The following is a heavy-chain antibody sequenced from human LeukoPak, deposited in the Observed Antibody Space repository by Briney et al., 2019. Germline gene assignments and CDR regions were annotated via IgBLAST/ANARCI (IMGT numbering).Heavy chain of an antibody. V-gene: IGHV1-18*01. Sequence: ASVKFSCRASGYTFTSYGISWVRQAPGQGLEWMGWISAYNGNTNYAQKLQGRVTMTTDTSTSTAYMELRSLRSDDTAVYYCARPLEDIVVVPAAIGFDYWGQGTLVTVSS. D-gene: IGHD2-2*01. CDR3: ARPLEDIVVVPAAIGFDY. CDR1: GYTFTSYG. CDR2: ISAYNGNT. J-gene: IGHJ4*02.